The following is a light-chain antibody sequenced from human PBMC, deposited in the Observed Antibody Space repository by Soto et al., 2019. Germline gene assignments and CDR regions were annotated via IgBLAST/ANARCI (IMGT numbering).Light chain of an antibody. CDR3: QQYHSYSVT. J-gene: IGKJ5*01. V-gene: IGKV1D-16*01. CDR2: DAS. Sequence: DIQMTQSPSSLSASVGDRVTITCRAGQGVSTWLAWYQQKPEKAPKTLIFDASNLQSGVPSRFSGSGSGTEFSLTISTLQPDDFATYYCQQYHSYSVTFGQGTRLEIK. CDR1: QGVSTW.